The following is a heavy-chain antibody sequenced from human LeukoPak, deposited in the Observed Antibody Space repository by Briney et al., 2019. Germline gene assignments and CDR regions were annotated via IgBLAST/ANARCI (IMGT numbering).Heavy chain of an antibody. CDR2: IHSSGTT. CDR3: ARGYYDSSGFDY. D-gene: IGHD3-22*01. Sequence: SETLSLTCTVSGVSMNYYFWNWIRQPAGEGLQWIGRIHSSGTTNYNPSLKSRVTISVDTSKNQFSLKLSSVTAADTAVYYCARGYYDSSGFDYWGQGTLVTVSS. V-gene: IGHV4-4*07. CDR1: GVSMNYYF. J-gene: IGHJ4*02.